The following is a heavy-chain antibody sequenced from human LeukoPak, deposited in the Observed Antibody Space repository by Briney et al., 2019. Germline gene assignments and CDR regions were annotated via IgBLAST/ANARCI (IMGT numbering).Heavy chain of an antibody. Sequence: SETLSLTCAVYGGSFSGYYWSWIRQPPGKGLEWIGEINHSGSTNYNPSLKSRVTISVDTSKNQFSLKLSSVTAADTAVYYCTRGSIAYYYMDVWGKGTRSPSP. J-gene: IGHJ6*03. V-gene: IGHV4-34*01. D-gene: IGHD3-22*01. CDR1: GGSFSGYY. CDR3: TRGSIAYYYMDV. CDR2: INHSGST.